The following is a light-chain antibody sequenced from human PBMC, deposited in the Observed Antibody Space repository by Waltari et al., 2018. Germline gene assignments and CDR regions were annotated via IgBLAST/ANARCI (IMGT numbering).Light chain of an antibody. Sequence: SSELTQDPVVSVALGQTVRITCQGDSLRYYYANWYHQKPGQAPVLVMYGKNNRPSGIPYRFSGSYSGTTASLISTGAQAEDEGDYYRNSRDSRGHPLVFGTGTKVTVL. J-gene: IGLJ1*01. CDR3: NSRDSRGHPLV. V-gene: IGLV3-19*01. CDR1: SLRYYY. CDR2: GKN.